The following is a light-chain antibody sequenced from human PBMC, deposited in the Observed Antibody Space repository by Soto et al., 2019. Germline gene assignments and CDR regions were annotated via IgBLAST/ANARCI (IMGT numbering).Light chain of an antibody. Sequence: SALTQPPSASGSPGQSVTISCTGTSSDVGGYNFVSWYQQHPGKAPKLMIYEVSKRPSGVPDRFSGSKSGNTASLTVSGLQAEDEADYYCSSYAATNNIVFGIGTKVTVL. CDR1: SSDVGGYNF. V-gene: IGLV2-8*01. J-gene: IGLJ1*01. CDR2: EVS. CDR3: SSYAATNNIV.